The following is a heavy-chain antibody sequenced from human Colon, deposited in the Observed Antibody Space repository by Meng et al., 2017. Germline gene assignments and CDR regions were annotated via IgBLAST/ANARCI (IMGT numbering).Heavy chain of an antibody. CDR2: FDPEDGET. D-gene: IGHD5-18*01. Sequence: ASVKVFCKVSGYTLTELSMHWVRQAPGKGLEWMGGFDPEDGETIYAQKFQGRVTMTEDTSTDTAYMELSSLRSEDTAVYYCAADTAMATNFDYWGQGTLVTVSS. J-gene: IGHJ4*02. CDR1: GYTLTELS. V-gene: IGHV1-24*01. CDR3: AADTAMATNFDY.